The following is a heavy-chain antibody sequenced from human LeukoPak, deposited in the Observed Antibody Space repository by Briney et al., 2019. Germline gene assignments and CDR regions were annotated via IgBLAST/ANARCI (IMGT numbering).Heavy chain of an antibody. CDR1: GYSFITYW. CDR3: ARLGNFNAFDI. CDR2: IYPGDSDT. V-gene: IGHV5-51*01. Sequence: GESLKISCKGSGYSFITYWIGWVRQMPGKGLEWMGIIYPGDSDTRYSPSFQGQVTISADKSITTAYLQWGSLKASDTAMYYCARLGNFNAFDIWGQGTMVTVSS. J-gene: IGHJ3*02. D-gene: IGHD1-1*01.